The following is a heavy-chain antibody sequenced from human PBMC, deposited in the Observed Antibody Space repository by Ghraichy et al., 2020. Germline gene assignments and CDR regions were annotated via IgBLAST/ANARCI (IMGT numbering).Heavy chain of an antibody. CDR3: ARQGDTVVVVAATLFDY. D-gene: IGHD2-15*01. J-gene: IGHJ4*02. Sequence: GSLRLSCTVSGGSISSSSYYWGWIRQPPGKGLEWIGSTHYSGSTYYNPSLKSRVTISVDTPKNQFSLKLSSVTAADTAVYYCARQGDTVVVVAATLFDYWGQGTLVTVSS. CDR1: GGSISSSSYY. CDR2: THYSGST. V-gene: IGHV4-39*01.